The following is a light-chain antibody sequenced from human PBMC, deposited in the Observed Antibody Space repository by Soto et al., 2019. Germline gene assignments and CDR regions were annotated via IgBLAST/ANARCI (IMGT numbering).Light chain of an antibody. V-gene: IGLV1-40*01. CDR2: DND. J-gene: IGLJ1*01. CDR3: QSYDSSLSGSYV. CDR1: SSNIGAGYD. Sequence: QSVLTQPPSVSGAPGQRVTISCTGSSSNIGAGYDVHWYQQLPGTAPKVLIYDNDNRPSGVPDRISGSKSGTSASLAITGLQAEDEADYYCQSYDSSLSGSYVFXTGTKVTVL.